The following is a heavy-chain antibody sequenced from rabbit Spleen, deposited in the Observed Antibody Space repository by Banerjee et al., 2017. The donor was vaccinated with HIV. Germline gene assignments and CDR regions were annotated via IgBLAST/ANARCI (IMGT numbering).Heavy chain of an antibody. V-gene: IGHV1S45*01. CDR2: INTATGKA. J-gene: IGHJ4*01. CDR1: GFSFSDRDV. Sequence: QEQLEESGGGLVKPEGSLTLTCKASGFSFSDRDVMCWVRQAPGKGLEWIACINTATGKAVYATWAKGRFTISKTSSTTVTLQMTSLTAADTATYFCARGYAAYIDSGLNLWGPGTLVTVS. D-gene: IGHD7-1*01. CDR3: ARGYAAYIDSGLNL.